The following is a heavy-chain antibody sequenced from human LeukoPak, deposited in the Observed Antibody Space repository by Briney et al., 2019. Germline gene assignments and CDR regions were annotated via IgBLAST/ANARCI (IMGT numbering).Heavy chain of an antibody. J-gene: IGHJ4*02. V-gene: IGHV3-43*02. CDR2: ISGDGGSK. CDR1: GFTFDDHV. CDR3: ARDMRVGPTIPVAALNDY. Sequence: GGSLRLSCAASGFTFDDHVMQWVRQAPGKGLQWVSLISGDGGSKFYSDSVQGRFTISRDNSKNFLYLQMNSLRTEDTGFYYCARDMRVGPTIPVAALNDYWGQGTLVTVSS. D-gene: IGHD6-19*01.